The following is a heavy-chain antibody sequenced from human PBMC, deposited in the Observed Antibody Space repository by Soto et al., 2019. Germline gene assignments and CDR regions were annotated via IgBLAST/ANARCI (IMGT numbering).Heavy chain of an antibody. CDR3: ARASLGIAYYYYGYAV. D-gene: IGHD2-21*01. Sequence: ASVKVSCKASGYTFTSYAMHWVRQAPGQRLEWMGWINAGNGNTKYSQKFQGRVTITRDTSASTAYMELSSLRSEDTAVYYCARASLGIAYYYYGYAVWGQGTMVTFSS. CDR2: INAGNGNT. V-gene: IGHV1-3*01. J-gene: IGHJ6*02. CDR1: GYTFTSYA.